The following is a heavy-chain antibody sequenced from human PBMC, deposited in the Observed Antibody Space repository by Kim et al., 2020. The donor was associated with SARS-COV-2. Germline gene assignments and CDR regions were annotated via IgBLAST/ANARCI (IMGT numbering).Heavy chain of an antibody. D-gene: IGHD3-22*01. CDR1: GGSISSYY. Sequence: SETLSLTCTVSGGSISSYYWSWIRQPPGKGLEWIGYIYYSGSTNYNPSLKSRVTISVDTSKNQFSLKLSSVTAADTAVYYCARVRPNYYYNSRDAFDIWGQGTMVTVSS. CDR3: ARVRPNYYYNSRDAFDI. J-gene: IGHJ3*02. CDR2: IYYSGST. V-gene: IGHV4-59*01.